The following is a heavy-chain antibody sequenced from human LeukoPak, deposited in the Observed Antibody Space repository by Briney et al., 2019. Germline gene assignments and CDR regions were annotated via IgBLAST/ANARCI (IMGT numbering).Heavy chain of an antibody. D-gene: IGHD2-2*01. CDR2: ISGSGGST. CDR1: GFTFSSYV. V-gene: IGHV3-23*01. Sequence: GGSLRLSCAASGFTFSSYVMSWVRQAPGKGLEWVSAISGSGGSTYYADSVKGRFTISRDNSKNTLYLQMNSLRAEDTAVYYCAKDGGLGYCSSTTCSTPNWGQGTLVTVSS. CDR3: AKDGGLGYCSSTTCSTPN. J-gene: IGHJ4*02.